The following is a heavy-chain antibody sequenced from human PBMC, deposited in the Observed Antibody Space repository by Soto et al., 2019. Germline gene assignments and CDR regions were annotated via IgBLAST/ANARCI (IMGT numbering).Heavy chain of an antibody. V-gene: IGHV1-18*01. J-gene: IGHJ4*02. CDR1: GYTFTNHA. CDR3: ARGGFGPNIDY. CDR2: INVKYGNT. Sequence: QVQLVQSGAEVKKPGASVKVSCKASGYTFTNHAITWGRQAPGQGLEWMGWINVKYGNTNYAQKLQGRVTMTTDTSTSTAYMELRSLRSDDTAVYYCARGGFGPNIDYWGQGTLVTVSS. D-gene: IGHD3-10*01.